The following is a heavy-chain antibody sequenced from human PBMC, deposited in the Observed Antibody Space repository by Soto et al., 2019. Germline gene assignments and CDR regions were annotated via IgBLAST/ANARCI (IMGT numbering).Heavy chain of an antibody. Sequence: SETLCVTCTVTSGSISSTIYSWDWIRQPPGKGLEWIGSIFYSGSTYYNPSLKSRVTISVDTSKNQFSLTLTSVTAADTAVYYCARQCRGVTCHWFVPWGQGTLVTVS. CDR3: ARQCRGVTCHWFVP. CDR2: IFYSGST. CDR1: SGSISSTIYS. V-gene: IGHV4-39*01. D-gene: IGHD2-15*01. J-gene: IGHJ5*02.